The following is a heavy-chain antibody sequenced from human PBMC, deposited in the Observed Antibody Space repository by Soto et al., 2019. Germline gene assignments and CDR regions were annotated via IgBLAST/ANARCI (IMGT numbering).Heavy chain of an antibody. CDR2: IRPSGDTT. V-gene: IGHV3-23*01. D-gene: IGHD2-21*02. Sequence: VQLLESGGGLVQPGGSLRLSCATSGFTFTAYDLTWVRQAPGKGLDWVSGIRPSGDTTYYADSVKGRFTISRDNSKTVLYLQMNSLRAEDTAVYCCAFKGTANPFYWGQGTLVIVSS. CDR1: GFTFTAYD. J-gene: IGHJ4*02. CDR3: AFKGTANPFY.